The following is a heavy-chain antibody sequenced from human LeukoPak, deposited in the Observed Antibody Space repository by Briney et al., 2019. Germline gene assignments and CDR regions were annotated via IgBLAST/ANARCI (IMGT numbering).Heavy chain of an antibody. CDR3: ARRWMATIVPFDY. CDR2: IYYSGST. V-gene: IGHV4-38-2*01. CDR1: GSSISSGYY. J-gene: IGHJ4*02. D-gene: IGHD5-24*01. Sequence: PSETLSLTCAVSGSSISSGYYWGWIRQPPGKGLEWIGSIYYSGSTYYNPSLKSRVTISVDTSKNQFSLKLSSVTAADTAVYYCARRWMATIVPFDYWGQGTLVTVSS.